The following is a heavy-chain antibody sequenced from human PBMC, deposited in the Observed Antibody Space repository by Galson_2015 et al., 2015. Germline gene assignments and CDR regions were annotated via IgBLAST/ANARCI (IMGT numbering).Heavy chain of an antibody. J-gene: IGHJ6*03. Sequence: SLRLSCAAPGFTFSSYEMNWVRQAPGKGLEWVSYISSSGSTIYYADSVKGRFTISRDNAKNSLYLQMNSLRAEDTAVYYCARLGYYYGSGSGYMDVWGKGTTVTVSS. V-gene: IGHV3-48*03. D-gene: IGHD3-10*01. CDR2: ISSSGSTI. CDR3: ARLGYYYGSGSGYMDV. CDR1: GFTFSSYE.